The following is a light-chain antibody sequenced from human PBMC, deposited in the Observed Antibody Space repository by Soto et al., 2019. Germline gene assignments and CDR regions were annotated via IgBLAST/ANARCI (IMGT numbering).Light chain of an antibody. CDR1: QSVSSY. V-gene: IGKV3-11*01. CDR3: QQRSNWPPIT. CDR2: DAS. Sequence: PGERATLSCRASQSVSSYLAGYQQKPGQAPRLLIYDASNRATGIPARFSGSGSGTDFTLTISSLEPEDFAVYYCQQRSNWPPITFGQGTRLEIK. J-gene: IGKJ5*01.